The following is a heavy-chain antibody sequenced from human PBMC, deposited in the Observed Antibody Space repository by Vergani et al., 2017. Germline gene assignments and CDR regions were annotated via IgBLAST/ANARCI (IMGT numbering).Heavy chain of an antibody. CDR1: GGSISSYY. J-gene: IGHJ4*02. Sequence: QVQLQESGPGLVKPSETLSLTCTVSGGSISSYYWSWIRQPPGKGLEWIGYIYYSGSTNYNPSLKSRVTISVDTSKNQFSLKLSSVTAADTAVYYCARLNYGPDYWGQGTLVTVSS. V-gene: IGHV4-59*01. CDR2: IYYSGST. CDR3: ARLNYGPDY. D-gene: IGHD4-17*01.